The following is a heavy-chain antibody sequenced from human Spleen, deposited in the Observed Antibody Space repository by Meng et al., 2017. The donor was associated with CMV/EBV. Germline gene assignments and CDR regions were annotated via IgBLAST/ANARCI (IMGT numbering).Heavy chain of an antibody. Sequence: HLVEAGGGLVRRGGSLGLSCAASGFTFSSYWMHWVRQAPGKGLVWVSRINSDGSSTSYADSVKGRFTISRDNAKNTLYLQMNSLRAEDTAVYYCARVGRGYMYYFDYWGQGTLVTVSS. D-gene: IGHD5-18*01. CDR2: INSDGSST. CDR1: GFTFSSYW. CDR3: ARVGRGYMYYFDY. J-gene: IGHJ4*02. V-gene: IGHV3-74*01.